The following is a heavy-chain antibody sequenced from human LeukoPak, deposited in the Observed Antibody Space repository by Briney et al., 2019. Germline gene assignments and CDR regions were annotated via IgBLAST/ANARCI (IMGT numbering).Heavy chain of an antibody. Sequence: GGSLRLSCAASGFTFSSYWMHWVRQDPGKGLVWVSHINNDGSITNYADSVKGRFTISRDNAKNTLYLQMNSLRAEDTAVYYCARGGSGWYHWFDSWGQGTLVTVSS. CDR1: GFTFSSYW. V-gene: IGHV3-74*01. CDR3: ARGGSGWYHWFDS. CDR2: INNDGSIT. J-gene: IGHJ5*01. D-gene: IGHD6-19*01.